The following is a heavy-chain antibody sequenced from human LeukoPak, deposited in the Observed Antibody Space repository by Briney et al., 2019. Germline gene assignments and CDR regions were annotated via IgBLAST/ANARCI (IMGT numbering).Heavy chain of an antibody. D-gene: IGHD2-21*01. Sequence: TGGSLRLSCATSGLAFSKLWMSWVRQAPGKGLEWVANIKEDGGEKYYVDSVKGRFTISRDNSKNSVFLQMSSLRAEDTAIYYCAKGHCTSAWGQGALVTVSS. J-gene: IGHJ4*02. CDR1: GLAFSKLW. CDR3: AKGHCTSA. V-gene: IGHV3-7*01. CDR2: IKEDGGEK.